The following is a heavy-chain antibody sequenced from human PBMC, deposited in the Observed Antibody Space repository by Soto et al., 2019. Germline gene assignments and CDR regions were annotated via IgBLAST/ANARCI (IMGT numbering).Heavy chain of an antibody. CDR3: ATGDVDTSTRGRGMEF. V-gene: IGHV4-31*01. CDR2: VYYSGTT. J-gene: IGHJ4*02. Sequence: QVQLQESGPGLVRPSQTLSLSCSVSGGSIGSGGYYWSWIRQHPGKGLEWIGFVYYSGTTYSNPYLKSQATISIDTSKNQFYLKVRSVTAADTAVYYCATGDVDTSTRGRGMEFWGQGPLVTVSS. D-gene: IGHD5-18*01. CDR1: GGSIGSGGYY.